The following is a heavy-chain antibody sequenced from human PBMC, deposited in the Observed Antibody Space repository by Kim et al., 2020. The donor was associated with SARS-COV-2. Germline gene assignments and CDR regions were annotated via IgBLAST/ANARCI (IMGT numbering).Heavy chain of an antibody. Sequence: GGSLRLSCAASGFTVSSNYMSWVRQAPGKGLEWVSVIYSGGSTYYADSVKGRFTISRDNSKNTLYLQMNSLRAEDTAVYYCARPGSGSEYYYYGMDVWGQGTTVTVSS. D-gene: IGHD3-10*01. CDR2: IYSGGST. CDR1: GFTVSSNY. V-gene: IGHV3-66*02. J-gene: IGHJ6*02. CDR3: ARPGSGSEYYYYGMDV.